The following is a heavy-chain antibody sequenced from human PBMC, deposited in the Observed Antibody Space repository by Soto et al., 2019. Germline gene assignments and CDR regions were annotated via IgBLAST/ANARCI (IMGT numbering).Heavy chain of an antibody. D-gene: IGHD2-2*01. J-gene: IGHJ6*02. Sequence: ASVKVSCKASGYTFTSYDINWVRQATGQGLEWMGWMNPNSGNTGYAQKFQGRVTMTRNTSISTAYMELSSLRSEDTAVYYCAREKGVYCSSTSCYPAGGLYYYGMDVRGQGTQGTVSS. CDR3: AREKGVYCSSTSCYPAGGLYYYGMDV. V-gene: IGHV1-8*01. CDR2: MNPNSGNT. CDR1: GYTFTSYD.